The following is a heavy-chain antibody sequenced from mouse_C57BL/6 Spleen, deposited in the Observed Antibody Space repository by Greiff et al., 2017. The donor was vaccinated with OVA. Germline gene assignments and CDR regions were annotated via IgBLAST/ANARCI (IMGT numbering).Heavy chain of an antibody. Sequence: QVQLQQSGAELMKPGASVKLSCKATGYTFTGYWIEWVKQRPGHGLEWFGVFLSGSVCTNFNEQFKGKATFTADTSPSTAYMQLSSLTSEDSAIYYSAREGLDYDYAMDYWGQGTSVTVSS. CDR2: FLSGSVCT. V-gene: IGHV1-9*01. CDR1: GYTFTGYW. D-gene: IGHD2-4*01. CDR3: AREGLDYDYAMDY. J-gene: IGHJ4*01.